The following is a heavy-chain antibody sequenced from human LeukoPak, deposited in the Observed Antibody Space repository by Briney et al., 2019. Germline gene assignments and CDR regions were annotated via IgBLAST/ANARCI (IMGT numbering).Heavy chain of an antibody. J-gene: IGHJ4*02. CDR2: INPNSGGT. Sequence: ASVKVSCKASGYTFTGYYMHWVRQAPGQGLEWMGWINPNSGGTNYAQKFQGRVTMTRDTSISTAYMELSRLRSDDTAVYYCARMESWVLPTGPRGFDHWGQGTLVTVSS. D-gene: IGHD4/OR15-4a*01. CDR3: ARMESWVLPTGPRGFDH. CDR1: GYTFTGYY. V-gene: IGHV1-2*02.